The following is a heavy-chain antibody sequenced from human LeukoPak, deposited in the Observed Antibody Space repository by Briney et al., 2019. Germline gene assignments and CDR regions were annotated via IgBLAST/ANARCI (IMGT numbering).Heavy chain of an antibody. Sequence: GASVKVSCKASGYTFTGYYMHWVRQAPGKGLEWMGGFDPEDGETIYAQKFQGRVTMTRNTSISTAYMELSSLRSGDTAVYYCAISERYCSSTSCYFQVVDPWGQGTLVTVSS. CDR3: AISERYCSSTSCYFQVVDP. CDR1: GYTFTGYY. V-gene: IGHV1-24*01. D-gene: IGHD2-2*01. CDR2: FDPEDGET. J-gene: IGHJ5*02.